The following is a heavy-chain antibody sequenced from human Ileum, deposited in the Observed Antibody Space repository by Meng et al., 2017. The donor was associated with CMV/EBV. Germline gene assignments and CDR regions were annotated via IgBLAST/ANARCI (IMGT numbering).Heavy chain of an antibody. V-gene: IGHV1-69*05. J-gene: IGHJ4*02. Sequence: AISGVRQAPGQGLEWMGGIIPIFGTANYAQNFQGRVTITTDESRSTAYMELSSLRSEDTAVYYCARIGLCSGTTCYTGDYSSRHFDYWGQGTLVTVSS. CDR1: A. CDR3: ARIGLCSGTTCYTGDYSSRHFDY. D-gene: IGHD2-2*02. CDR2: IIPIFGTA.